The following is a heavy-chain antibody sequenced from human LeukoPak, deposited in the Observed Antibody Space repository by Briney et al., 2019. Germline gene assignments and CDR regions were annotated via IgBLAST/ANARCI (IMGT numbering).Heavy chain of an antibody. Sequence: ASVKVSCKASGYTFTTYYMHWVRQAPGQGLEWMGIINPSGGSTTYAQKFQGRVTITRDTSTSTVYMEVSSLRSEDTAVYYCARDRHGSGTYNYYGMDVWGQGTTVTVSS. CDR2: INPSGGST. D-gene: IGHD3-10*01. CDR1: GYTFTTYY. CDR3: ARDRHGSGTYNYYGMDV. J-gene: IGHJ6*02. V-gene: IGHV1-46*01.